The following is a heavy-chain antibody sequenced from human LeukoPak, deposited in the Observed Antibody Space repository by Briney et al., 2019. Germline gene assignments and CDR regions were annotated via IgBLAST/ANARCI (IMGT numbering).Heavy chain of an antibody. J-gene: IGHJ4*02. D-gene: IGHD3-10*01. Sequence: PSETLSLTCTVSGGSISSTSYYWGWIRQPPGKGLEWIGSIYYSGSTYYNPSLKSRVTISLDTSKNQFSLRVSSVTAADPAVYYCARIYPFKGIMVRGVSGLFDYWGQGILVTASS. CDR3: ARIYPFKGIMVRGVSGLFDY. CDR1: GGSISSTSYY. CDR2: IYYSGST. V-gene: IGHV4-39*07.